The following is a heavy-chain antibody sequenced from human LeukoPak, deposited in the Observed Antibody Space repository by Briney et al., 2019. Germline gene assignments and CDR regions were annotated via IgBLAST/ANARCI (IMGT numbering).Heavy chain of an antibody. Sequence: PPGGSVRLSCAASGFTFDDYGMSWVRQAPGKGLEWVSGINWNGGSTGYGDSVKGRFTISRDNAKNSLYLQMNSLRAEDTALYYCARVTYYDFWSGYYFDYWGQGTLVTVSS. CDR1: GFTFDDYG. D-gene: IGHD3-3*01. CDR2: INWNGGST. V-gene: IGHV3-20*04. CDR3: ARVTYYDFWSGYYFDY. J-gene: IGHJ4*02.